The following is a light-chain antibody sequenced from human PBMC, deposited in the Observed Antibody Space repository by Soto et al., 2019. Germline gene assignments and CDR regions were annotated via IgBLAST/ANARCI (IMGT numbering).Light chain of an antibody. CDR3: SSYTSSITYV. CDR1: SSDVGGYNY. J-gene: IGLJ1*01. V-gene: IGLV2-14*01. Sequence: QSVLTQPASVSGSPGQSITISCTGTSSDVGGYNYVSWYQQHPGKAPKLMIYEVTNRPSGVSNRFSGPKSGNTASLTISGLQADDEADYYCSSYTSSITYVFGTGTKLTVL. CDR2: EVT.